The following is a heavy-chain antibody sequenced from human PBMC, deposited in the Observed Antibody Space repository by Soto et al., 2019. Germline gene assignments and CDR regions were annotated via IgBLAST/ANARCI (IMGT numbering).Heavy chain of an antibody. Sequence: EVQLLESGGGLVQPGGSLRLSCAASGFTFSTYAMSWVRQAPGKGLEWVSAIRTSAGSTYYADSVKGRFTISRDNSKNTLYLQMNSLRAEDTAVYYCAKVSGYMDVWGKGTTVTVSS. CDR3: AKVSGYMDV. CDR2: IRTSAGST. J-gene: IGHJ6*03. V-gene: IGHV3-23*01. CDR1: GFTFSTYA.